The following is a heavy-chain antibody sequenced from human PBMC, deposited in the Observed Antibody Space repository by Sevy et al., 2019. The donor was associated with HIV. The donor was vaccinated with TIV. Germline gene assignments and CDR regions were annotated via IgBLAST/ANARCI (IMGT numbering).Heavy chain of an antibody. Sequence: GGSLRLSCAASGFTFSSYGMHWVRQAPGKGLEWVAVISYDGSNKYYADSVKGRFTISRDNSKNTRYLQMNSLRAEDTAVYYCAKGLEWAARTFDYWGQGTLVTVSS. D-gene: IGHD3-3*01. J-gene: IGHJ4*02. V-gene: IGHV3-30*18. CDR3: AKGLEWAARTFDY. CDR2: ISYDGSNK. CDR1: GFTFSSYG.